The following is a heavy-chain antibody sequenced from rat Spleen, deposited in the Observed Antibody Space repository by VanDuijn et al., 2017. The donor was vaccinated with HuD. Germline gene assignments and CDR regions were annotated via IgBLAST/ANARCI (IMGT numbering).Heavy chain of an antibody. CDR1: GFTFSDYG. Sequence: EVQLVESGGGLVQPGRSLKLSCAASGFTFSDYGIAWVRQAPTKGLAWVATITFDGTNTYYRDSVKGRFTVSRENAKSTRYFLMDSLRSEDTATYYCVRQDTSGYSNWFTYWGQGTLVTVSS. CDR2: ITFDGTNT. CDR3: VRQDTSGYSNWFTY. D-gene: IGHD4-3*01. V-gene: IGHV5-29*01. J-gene: IGHJ3*01.